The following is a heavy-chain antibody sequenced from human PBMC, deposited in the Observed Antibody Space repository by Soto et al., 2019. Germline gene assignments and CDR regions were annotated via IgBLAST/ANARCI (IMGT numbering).Heavy chain of an antibody. CDR2: IYYSGST. Sequence: PSETLSLTCTVSGDSISTDYCSWIRQSTGKGLEWIGYIYYSGSTNYNPSLKSRVTISVDTSKNQFSLKLSSVTAADTAVYYCAKVLRGGAMPGPDYWGQGTLVTVSS. CDR1: GDSISTDY. J-gene: IGHJ4*02. V-gene: IGHV4-59*08. CDR3: AKVLRGGAMPGPDY. D-gene: IGHD3-16*01.